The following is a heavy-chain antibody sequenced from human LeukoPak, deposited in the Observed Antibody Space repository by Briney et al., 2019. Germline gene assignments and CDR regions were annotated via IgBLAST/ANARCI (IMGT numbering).Heavy chain of an antibody. CDR3: TTAILYYDILTNYP. V-gene: IGHV3-15*01. CDR2: KSKTDGGTT. D-gene: IGHD3-9*01. J-gene: IGHJ5*02. Sequence: KSKTDGGTTDYAAPVKGRFTISRDDSKNTLYLQMNSLKTEDTAVYYCTTAILYYDILTNYPWGQGTLVTVSS.